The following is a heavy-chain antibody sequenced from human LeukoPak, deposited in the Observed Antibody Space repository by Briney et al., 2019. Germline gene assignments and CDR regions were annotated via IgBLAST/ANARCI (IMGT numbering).Heavy chain of an antibody. V-gene: IGHV3-74*01. Sequence: GGSLRLSCVASGFSFSTTWMHWVRQAPGEGLVWVSRIDSDGSSTIYADSVKGRFTISRDNTKNPLYLQMNSLRVEDTAVYYCARDNHYHIDVWGKGTTVTISS. CDR2: IDSDGSST. CDR1: GFSFSTTW. J-gene: IGHJ6*03. CDR3: ARDNHYHIDV.